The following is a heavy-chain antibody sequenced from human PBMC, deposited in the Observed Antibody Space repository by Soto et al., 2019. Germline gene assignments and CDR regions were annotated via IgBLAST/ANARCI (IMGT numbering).Heavy chain of an antibody. D-gene: IGHD2-15*01. CDR2: INAGNGNT. Sequence: ASVKVSCKASGYTFTSYAMHWVRQAPGQRLEWMGWINAGNGNTKYSQKFQGRVTITRDTSASTAYMELSSLRSEDTAVYYCARDIVVVVAATRPNWYFDLWGRGTLVTVSS. J-gene: IGHJ2*01. CDR3: ARDIVVVVAATRPNWYFDL. V-gene: IGHV1-3*01. CDR1: GYTFTSYA.